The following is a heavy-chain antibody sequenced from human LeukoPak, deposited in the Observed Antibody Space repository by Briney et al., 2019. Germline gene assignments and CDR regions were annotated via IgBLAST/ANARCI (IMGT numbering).Heavy chain of an antibody. Sequence: SETLSLTCTVSGDSISTSNSYWGWIRQPPGKGLEWIGSIYYSGNTYYNASLKSRVTISVDTSKNQFSLKLTSVTAADTAVYYCAGGPDLSTIFGVVIPYYFDYWGQGTLVTVSS. D-gene: IGHD3-3*01. CDR1: GDSISTSNSY. V-gene: IGHV4-39*01. J-gene: IGHJ4*02. CDR2: IYYSGNT. CDR3: AGGPDLSTIFGVVIPYYFDY.